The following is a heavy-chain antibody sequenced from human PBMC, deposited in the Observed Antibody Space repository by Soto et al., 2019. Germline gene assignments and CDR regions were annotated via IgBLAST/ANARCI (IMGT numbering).Heavy chain of an antibody. CDR3: ARDLYYDSSGYYIFGY. CDR2: ISAYNGNT. CDR1: GYTFTSYG. D-gene: IGHD3-22*01. J-gene: IGHJ4*02. V-gene: IGHV1-18*01. Sequence: ASVKVSCKASGYTFTSYGISWVRQAPGQGLEWMGWISAYNGNTNYAQKLQGRVTMTTDTSTSTAYMELRSLRSDDTAVYYCARDLYYDSSGYYIFGYWGKGPLVPVPS.